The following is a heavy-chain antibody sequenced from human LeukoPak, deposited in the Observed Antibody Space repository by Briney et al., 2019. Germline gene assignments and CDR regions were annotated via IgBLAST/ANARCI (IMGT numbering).Heavy chain of an antibody. D-gene: IGHD6-19*01. CDR1: GFTLNDYG. J-gene: IGHJ4*02. CDR2: VRYDGSET. V-gene: IGHV3-30*02. CDR3: ARDPGRSSGWYGRHY. Sequence: QPGGSLRLSCVVSGFTLNDYGIHWVRQPPGGGLEWVAFVRYDGSETYFGDSVKGRFTISRDTAKNSLYLQMNSLRAEDTAVYYCARDPGRSSGWYGRHYWGQGTLVTVSS.